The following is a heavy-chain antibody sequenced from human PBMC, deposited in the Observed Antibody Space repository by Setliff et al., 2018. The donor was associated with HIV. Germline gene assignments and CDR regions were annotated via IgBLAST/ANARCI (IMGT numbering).Heavy chain of an antibody. CDR1: GVSIFTSTYY. V-gene: IGHV4-39*01. D-gene: IGHD5-12*01. Sequence: PSETLSLTCSVSGVSIFTSTYYWGWIRQPPGKRLEWIGSIYYSGNTYYNPSLKSRVSISVDTSKNQFLLNLSSVTATDSAVYYCARLGRPYSGQGWFDPWGQGTLVTVSS. J-gene: IGHJ5*02. CDR3: ARLGRPYSGQGWFDP. CDR2: IYYSGNT.